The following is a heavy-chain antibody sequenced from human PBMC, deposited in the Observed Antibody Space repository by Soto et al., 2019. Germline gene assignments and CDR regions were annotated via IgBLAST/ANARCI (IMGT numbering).Heavy chain of an antibody. V-gene: IGHV3-11*01. J-gene: IGHJ4*02. Sequence: GGSLRLSCTGSGFVFGDYYMSWIRQAPGKGLEWVSYIDSGDGTTYYTDSVKGRFTISRDNPKKTVYLQMSSQRVEDTALYYCVWNYYCSNWFLFARWGQGTLVTVSS. CDR2: IDSGDGTT. CDR1: GFVFGDYY. D-gene: IGHD3-10*01. CDR3: VWNYYCSNWFLFAR.